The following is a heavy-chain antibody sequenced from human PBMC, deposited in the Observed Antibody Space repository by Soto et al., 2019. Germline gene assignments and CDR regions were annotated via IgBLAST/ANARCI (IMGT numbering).Heavy chain of an antibody. CDR3: ARLEGLATISYYFDF. CDR1: GDSINSDKYY. V-gene: IGHV4-39*01. Sequence: QLQLQESGPGLVKPSETLSLTCSVSGDSINSDKYYWGWIRQPPGKGLEWIGSIYYRGNTYYNPSLQTRVTISLDKSKRQFSLKLTSVTAADSAVYFCARLEGLATISYYFDFWGQGALVTVSS. CDR2: IYYRGNT. D-gene: IGHD3-9*01. J-gene: IGHJ4*02.